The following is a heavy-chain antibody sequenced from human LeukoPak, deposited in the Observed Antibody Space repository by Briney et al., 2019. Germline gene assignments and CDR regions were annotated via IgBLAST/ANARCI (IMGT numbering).Heavy chain of an antibody. D-gene: IGHD4-17*01. CDR3: ARVDYGDSTSAFDI. CDR1: GGSISSGDYY. Sequence: SETLSLTCTVSGGSISSGDYYWSWIRQPPGKGLEWIGYIYYSGSTYYSPSLKSRVTISVDTSKNQFSLKLSSVTAADTAVYYCARVDYGDSTSAFDIWGQGTMVTVSS. J-gene: IGHJ3*02. CDR2: IYYSGST. V-gene: IGHV4-30-4*01.